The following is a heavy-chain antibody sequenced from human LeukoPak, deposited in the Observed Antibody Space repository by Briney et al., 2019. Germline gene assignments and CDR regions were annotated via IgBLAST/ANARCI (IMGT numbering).Heavy chain of an antibody. Sequence: SVKVSCKASGYTFTGYYMHWVRQAPGQGLEWMGGIIPIFGTANYAQKFQGRVTITADKSTSTAYMELSSLRSEDTAVYYCARKLELRHWFDPWGQGTLVTVSS. V-gene: IGHV1-69*06. CDR1: GYTFTGYY. J-gene: IGHJ5*02. D-gene: IGHD1-7*01. CDR2: IIPIFGTA. CDR3: ARKLELRHWFDP.